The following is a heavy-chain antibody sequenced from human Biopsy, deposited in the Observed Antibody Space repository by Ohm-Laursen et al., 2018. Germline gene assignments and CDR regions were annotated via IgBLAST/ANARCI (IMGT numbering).Heavy chain of an antibody. CDR1: GDSIATFNYY. V-gene: IGHV4-39*01. CDR3: ARIYFYGLGSSDYFFDS. CDR2: IFYSGTT. Sequence: SKTLSLTCSVSGDSIATFNYYWGWVRQPPGKGLEWLATIFYSGTTYFSRTLESRLTISQDPSSNQFSLRLKYVTAADTGVYYCARIYFYGLGSSDYFFDSWGQGTLVIVSS. J-gene: IGHJ4*02. D-gene: IGHD3-10*01.